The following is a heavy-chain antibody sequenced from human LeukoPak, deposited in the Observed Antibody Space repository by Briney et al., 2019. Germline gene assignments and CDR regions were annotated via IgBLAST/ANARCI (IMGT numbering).Heavy chain of an antibody. CDR1: GFTFRNYW. V-gene: IGHV3-7*04. D-gene: IGHD5-24*01. CDR3: TRVGYIDEGIDY. J-gene: IGHJ4*02. Sequence: PGGSLRLSCGAPGFTFRNYWMTWVRQAPGKGLEWVANIKQDGSKKSYVDSVKGRFTISRDNAKNSLYLQMNSLGAEDTAIYYCTRVGYIDEGIDYWGQGTLVTVSS. CDR2: IKQDGSKK.